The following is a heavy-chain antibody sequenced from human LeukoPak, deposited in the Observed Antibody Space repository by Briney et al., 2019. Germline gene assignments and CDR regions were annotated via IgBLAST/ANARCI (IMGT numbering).Heavy chain of an antibody. V-gene: IGHV3-7*01. CDR2: IKNDGSEE. CDR1: GFTLSSYW. J-gene: IGHJ4*02. Sequence: PGGSLRHSCVASGFTLSSYWMRWVRPAPGKGREGVANIKNDGSEEYYVDSVKGRFTISRDNAKNSLFLQMNSLTVEDTAVYYCARAIRGSAVDTGDRWGQGTLVTVSS. D-gene: IGHD3-10*01. CDR3: ARAIRGSAVDTGDR.